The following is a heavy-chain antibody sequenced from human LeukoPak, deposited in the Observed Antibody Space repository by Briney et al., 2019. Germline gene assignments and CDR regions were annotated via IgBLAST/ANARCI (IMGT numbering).Heavy chain of an antibody. D-gene: IGHD6-6*01. V-gene: IGHV3-30*03. J-gene: IGHJ3*02. CDR1: GFTFSSYG. CDR2: ISYDGSNK. Sequence: GGSLRLSCAASGFTFSSYGMHWVRQAPGKGLEWVAVISYDGSNKYYADSVKGRFTISRDNSKNTLYLQMNSLRAEDTAVYYCARVHLYSSSWAGVFDIWGQGTMVTVSS. CDR3: ARVHLYSSSWAGVFDI.